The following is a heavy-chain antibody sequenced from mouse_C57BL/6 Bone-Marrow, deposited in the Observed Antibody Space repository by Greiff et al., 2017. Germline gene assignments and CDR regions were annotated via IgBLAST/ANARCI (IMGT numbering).Heavy chain of an antibody. CDR2: IYPGSGST. D-gene: IGHD2-5*01. V-gene: IGHV1-55*01. CDR1: GYTFTSYW. Sequence: QVQLQQPGAELVKPGASVKMSCKASGYTFTSYWITWVKQRPGQGLEWIGDIYPGSGSTNYNEKFKSKATRTVDTSSSAAYMQLSSLTSEDSAVYYCARPYYSNYWYFDVWGTGTTVTVSS. J-gene: IGHJ1*03. CDR3: ARPYYSNYWYFDV.